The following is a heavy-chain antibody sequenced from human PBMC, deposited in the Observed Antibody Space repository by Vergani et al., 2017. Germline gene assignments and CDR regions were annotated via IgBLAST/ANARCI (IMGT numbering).Heavy chain of an antibody. Sequence: EVQLVESGGGLVKPGGSLRLSCAASGFTFSNAWMNWVRPAPGKGLEWVGRIKSKTDGGTTDYAAPVKGRFTISRDDSKNTLYLQMNSLKTEDTAVYYCTTDLEELLDFDIWGQGTMVTVSS. CDR1: GFTFSNAW. J-gene: IGHJ3*02. V-gene: IGHV3-15*07. CDR2: IKSKTDGGTT. CDR3: TTDLEELLDFDI. D-gene: IGHD3-10*01.